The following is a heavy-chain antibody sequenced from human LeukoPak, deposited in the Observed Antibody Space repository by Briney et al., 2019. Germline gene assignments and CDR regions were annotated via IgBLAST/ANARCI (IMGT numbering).Heavy chain of an antibody. CDR2: IYYSGST. D-gene: IGHD2-21*02. J-gene: IGHJ3*02. CDR3: ARLVVVTARGAFHI. CDR1: GGSISSGDYF. Sequence: PSQPLSLTCTVSGGSISSGDYFWSWIRQPPGKGLEWFGDIYYSGSTYYNPSLTSRVTIPAHKTKNQFPLKLSSVTAADTAVYYCARLVVVTARGAFHIWGQGTMVTVSS. V-gene: IGHV4-30-4*01.